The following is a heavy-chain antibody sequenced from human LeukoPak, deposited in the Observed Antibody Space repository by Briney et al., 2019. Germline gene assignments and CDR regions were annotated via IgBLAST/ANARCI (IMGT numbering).Heavy chain of an antibody. J-gene: IGHJ6*03. CDR3: ASPSPYYYGSGSLDYMDV. D-gene: IGHD3-10*01. CDR2: ISWNSGSI. V-gene: IGHV3-9*01. CDR1: GFTFDDYA. Sequence: QAGGSLRLSCAASGFTFDDYAMHWVRQAPGKGLEWVSGISWNSGSIGYADSVKGRFTISRDNAKNSLYLQMNSLRAEDTAVYYCASPSPYYYGSGSLDYMDVWGKGTTVTVSS.